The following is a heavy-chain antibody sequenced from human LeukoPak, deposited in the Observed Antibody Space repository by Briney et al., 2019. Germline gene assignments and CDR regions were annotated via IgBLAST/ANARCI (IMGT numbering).Heavy chain of an antibody. CDR2: ISWNGRNT. Sequence: GGSLRLSCAASGFTFDDYDLNWVRQAPGKGLEWVSGISWNGRNTAYAESLKGRFTISRDNAKNALYLQMNSLRAEDTAVYYCAKEGRRYCSSTSCSPPCYWGQGTLVTVSS. CDR3: AKEGRRYCSSTSCSPPCY. V-gene: IGHV3-20*04. CDR1: GFTFDDYD. J-gene: IGHJ4*02. D-gene: IGHD2-2*01.